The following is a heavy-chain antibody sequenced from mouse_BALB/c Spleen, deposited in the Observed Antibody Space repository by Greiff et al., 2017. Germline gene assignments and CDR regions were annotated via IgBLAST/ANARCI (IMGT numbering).Heavy chain of an antibody. D-gene: IGHD1-2*01. CDR3: TRKGITTAPWFAY. Sequence: QVQLQQPRAELVKPGASVKLSCKASGYTFTSYYMYWVKQRPGQGLEWIGGINPSNGGTNFNEKFKSKATLTVDKSSSTAYMQLSSLTSEDSAVYYCTRKGITTAPWFAYWGQGTLVTVSA. CDR2: INPSNGGT. V-gene: IGHV1S81*02. J-gene: IGHJ3*01. CDR1: GYTFTSYY.